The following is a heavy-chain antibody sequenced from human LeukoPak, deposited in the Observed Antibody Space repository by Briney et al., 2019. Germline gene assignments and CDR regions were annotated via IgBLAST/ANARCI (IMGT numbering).Heavy chain of an antibody. CDR3: AREGQYSSSWYPFDY. Sequence: GASVKVSCKASGYTFTGYYMHWVRQAPGQGLEWMGWINPNSGGTNYAQKFQGRVTMTRDTSISTAYMELSRLRSDDTAVYYCAREGQYSSSWYPFDYWGQRTLVTVSS. J-gene: IGHJ4*02. D-gene: IGHD6-13*01. V-gene: IGHV1-2*02. CDR2: INPNSGGT. CDR1: GYTFTGYY.